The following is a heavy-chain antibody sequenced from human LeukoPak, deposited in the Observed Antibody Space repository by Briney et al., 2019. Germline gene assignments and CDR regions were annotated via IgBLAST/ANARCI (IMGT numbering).Heavy chain of an antibody. CDR2: IYYSGST. J-gene: IGHJ5*02. V-gene: IGHV4-39*07. Sequence: SETLSLTCTVSGGSISSSSYYWGWIRQPPGKGLEWIGSIYYSGSTYYNPSLKSRVTISVDTSKNQFSLKLSSVTAADTAVYYCARDYVAGTVWFDPRGQGTLVTVSS. CDR3: ARDYVAGTVWFDP. D-gene: IGHD6-13*01. CDR1: GGSISSSSYY.